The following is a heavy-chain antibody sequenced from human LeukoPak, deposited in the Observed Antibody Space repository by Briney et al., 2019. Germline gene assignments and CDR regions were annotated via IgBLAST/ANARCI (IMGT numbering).Heavy chain of an antibody. J-gene: IGHJ4*02. CDR1: GFTFSSYD. V-gene: IGHV3-13*01. CDR2: IGTAGDT. Sequence: GGSLRLSCAASGFTFSSYDMHWVRQATGKGLEWVSAIGTAGDTYYPGSVKGRFTISRENAKNSLYLQMNSLRAGDTAVYYCARAPPGDYEFDYWGQGTLVAASS. D-gene: IGHD4-17*01. CDR3: ARAPPGDYEFDY.